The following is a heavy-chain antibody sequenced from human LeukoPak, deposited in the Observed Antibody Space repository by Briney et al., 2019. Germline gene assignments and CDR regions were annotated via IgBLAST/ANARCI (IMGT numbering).Heavy chain of an antibody. CDR2: IYYSGST. J-gene: IGHJ6*03. D-gene: IGHD5-12*01. CDR3: ARGPATINCYYYYKDV. CDR1: GGSISSYY. V-gene: IGHV4-59*01. Sequence: PSETLSLTCTVSGGSISSYYWSWIRQPPGKGLEWIGYIYYSGSTNYNPSLKSRVTISVDTSKNQFSLKLSSVTAADTAVYYCARGPATINCYYYYKDVWGKGTTVTISS.